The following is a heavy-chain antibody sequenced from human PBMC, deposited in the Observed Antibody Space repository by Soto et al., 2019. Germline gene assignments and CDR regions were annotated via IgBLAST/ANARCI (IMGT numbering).Heavy chain of an antibody. CDR3: ARAMVRGVRRAFGY. CDR2: INHSGST. V-gene: IGHV4-34*01. J-gene: IGHJ4*02. Sequence: QVQLQQWGAGLLKPSETLSLTCAVYGGSFSGYYWSWIRQPPGKGLEWIGEINHSGSTNYNPSLNSGVTISVDTSNNQFSLKLSSVTAADTAVYYCARAMVRGVRRAFGYWGQGTLVTVSS. D-gene: IGHD3-10*01. CDR1: GGSFSGYY.